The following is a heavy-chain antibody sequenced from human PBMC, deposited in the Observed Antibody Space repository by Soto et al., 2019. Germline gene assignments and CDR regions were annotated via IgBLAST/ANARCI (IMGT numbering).Heavy chain of an antibody. D-gene: IGHD6-19*01. Sequence: QVQLVQSGAEVKKPGASVKVSCWASGYTFTSYGITWVRQAPGQGREWMGWISAYNGNTNYAQKLQGRVTMTTDTTTSAAYKELGGMRPDDTAGYYCASTSVVGTWDAFDIWGQGTMVTVAS. CDR1: GYTFTSYG. V-gene: IGHV1-18*04. J-gene: IGHJ3*02. CDR3: ASTSVVGTWDAFDI. CDR2: ISAYNGNT.